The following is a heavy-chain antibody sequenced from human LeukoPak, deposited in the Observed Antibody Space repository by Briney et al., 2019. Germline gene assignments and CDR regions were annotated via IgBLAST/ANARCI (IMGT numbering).Heavy chain of an antibody. Sequence: ASVKLSSKASGYTLTYYYIHCVRRARPPGLEWRGWLNPNSGATSYAQSFQGRVTMTRDTSISTGFMELSWLRSDDTAVYYCARRLIDCTIAICYVDYWGQGTLVTVSS. CDR2: LNPNSGAT. V-gene: IGHV1-2*02. CDR3: ARRLIDCTIAICYVDY. J-gene: IGHJ4*02. CDR1: GYTLTYYY. D-gene: IGHD2-8*01.